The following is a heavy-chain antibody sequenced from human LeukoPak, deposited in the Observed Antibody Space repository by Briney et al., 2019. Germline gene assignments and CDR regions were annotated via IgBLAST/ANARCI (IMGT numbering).Heavy chain of an antibody. Sequence: GASVKVSCKASGGTSSSYAISWVRQAPGQGLEWMGGIIPIFGTANYAQKFQGRVTITTDESTSTAYMELSSLRSEDTAVYYCATVEWDTPHAYFDYWGQGTLVTVSS. J-gene: IGHJ4*02. V-gene: IGHV1-69*05. CDR1: GGTSSSYA. D-gene: IGHD3-3*01. CDR2: IIPIFGTA. CDR3: ATVEWDTPHAYFDY.